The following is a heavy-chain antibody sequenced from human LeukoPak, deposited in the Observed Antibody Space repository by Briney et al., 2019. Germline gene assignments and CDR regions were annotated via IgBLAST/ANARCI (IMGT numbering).Heavy chain of an antibody. CDR3: ARDCRYCSSTSCYFWFDP. Sequence: SETLSLTCTVSGGSISSYYWSWIRQPPGKGLEWIGYIYYSGSTNYNPSLKSRVTISVDTSKNQFSLKLSSVTAADTAVYYCARDCRYCSSTSCYFWFDPWGQGTLVTVSS. D-gene: IGHD2-2*01. CDR2: IYYSGST. V-gene: IGHV4-59*12. J-gene: IGHJ5*02. CDR1: GGSISSYY.